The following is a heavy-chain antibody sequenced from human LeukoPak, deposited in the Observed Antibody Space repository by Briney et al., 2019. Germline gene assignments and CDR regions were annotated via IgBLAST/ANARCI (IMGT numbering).Heavy chain of an antibody. J-gene: IGHJ3*02. Sequence: GGSVRLSCEASGFSFSQHSMGWVRLAPGKGLEWVSSITGGGTFTFYADSVKGRFTVSRDNANNLLFLQLHSLRADDTAIYHCVTGDNPDYTWENHRLDAFDIWGQGTMVTVSS. V-gene: IGHV3-21*01. D-gene: IGHD3-16*01. CDR3: VTGDNPDYTWENHRLDAFDI. CDR2: ITGGGTFT. CDR1: GFSFSQHS.